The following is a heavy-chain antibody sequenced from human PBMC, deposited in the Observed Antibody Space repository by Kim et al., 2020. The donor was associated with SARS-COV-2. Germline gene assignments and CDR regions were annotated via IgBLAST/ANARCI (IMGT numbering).Heavy chain of an antibody. D-gene: IGHD6-13*01. CDR1: GFPFGTFT. Sequence: GGSLRLSCAASGFPFGTFTMSWVRQAPGKGLEWVSSIAPGGSSTYYADSVKGRFTNSRDNSKSTLFLQLNSLRVDDTAVYYCAKDRDSSSWYGYFQSWG. CDR3: AKDRDSSSWYGYFQS. J-gene: IGHJ1*01. V-gene: IGHV3-23*01. CDR2: IAPGGSST.